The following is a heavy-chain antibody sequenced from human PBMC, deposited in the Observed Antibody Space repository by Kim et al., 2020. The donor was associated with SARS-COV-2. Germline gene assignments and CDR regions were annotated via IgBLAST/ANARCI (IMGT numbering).Heavy chain of an antibody. D-gene: IGHD6-19*01. CDR1: GFTFSSYA. J-gene: IGHJ4*02. CDR3: AKDGWVLQGEFDY. V-gene: IGHV3-23*01. CDR2: ISGSGGST. Sequence: GGSLRLSCAASGFTFSSYAMSWVRQAPGKGLEWVSAISGSGGSTYYADSVKGRFTISRDNSKNTLYLQMNSLGAEDTAVYYCAKDGWVLQGEFDYWGQGTLVTVSS.